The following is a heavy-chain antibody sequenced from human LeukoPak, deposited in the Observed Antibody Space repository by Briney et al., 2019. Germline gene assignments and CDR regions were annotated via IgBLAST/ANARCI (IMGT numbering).Heavy chain of an antibody. Sequence: SQTLSLTCTVSGGSISSGDYYWSWIRQPPGKGLEWFGYIYYSGSTYYNPSLKSRVTISVDTSKNQSSLKLSSVTAADTAVYYCASTIDGDYAYWGQGTLVTVSS. CDR2: IYYSGST. D-gene: IGHD4-17*01. CDR3: ASTIDGDYAY. CDR1: GGSISSGDYY. V-gene: IGHV4-30-4*01. J-gene: IGHJ4*02.